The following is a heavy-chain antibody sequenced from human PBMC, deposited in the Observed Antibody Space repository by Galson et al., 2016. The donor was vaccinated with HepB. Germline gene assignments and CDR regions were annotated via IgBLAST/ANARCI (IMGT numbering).Heavy chain of an antibody. CDR3: ARGRPDCTHGVCYFSDFDH. D-gene: IGHD2-8*01. V-gene: IGHV1-8*01. J-gene: IGHJ4*02. CDR2: MNPNSGNT. Sequence: SVKVSCKASGYTFTSYDINWVRQATGQGLEWRGWMNPNSGNTRYPQKFPGRVTMIRNTSINTAYMELSSLSSEDTAVYYCARGRPDCTHGVCYFSDFDHWGQGILVTVSS. CDR1: GYTFTSYD.